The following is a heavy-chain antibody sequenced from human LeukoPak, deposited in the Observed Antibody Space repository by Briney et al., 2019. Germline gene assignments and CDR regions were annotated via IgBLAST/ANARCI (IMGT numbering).Heavy chain of an antibody. J-gene: IGHJ4*02. CDR1: GYTFISYG. V-gene: IGHV1-18*01. CDR3: AREGAYYYGSGSYERTDYFDY. CDR2: ITTSNGNT. Sequence: VASVTVSCTASGYTFISYGISWVRQAPGQGLEWMGWITTSNGNTNYAQKFQGKFTMTSDTSTSTAYMELRSLRSDDTAMYYCAREGAYYYGSGSYERTDYFDYWGQGTLVTVSS. D-gene: IGHD3-10*01.